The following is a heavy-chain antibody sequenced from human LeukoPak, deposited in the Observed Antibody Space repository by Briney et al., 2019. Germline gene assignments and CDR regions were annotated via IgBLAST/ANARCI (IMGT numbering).Heavy chain of an antibody. D-gene: IGHD6-6*01. CDR2: IIPMFGAV. J-gene: IGHJ4*02. V-gene: IGHV1-69*05. CDR1: GGTFSSYA. CDR3: ARDRTLGWIAALDY. Sequence: GSSVKVSCKASGGTFSSYAITWVRQAPGQGLQWMGGIIPMFGAVNYAQKLQGRVTMTTDTSTSTAYMELRSLRSDDTAVYYCARDRTLGWIAALDYWGQGTLVTVSS.